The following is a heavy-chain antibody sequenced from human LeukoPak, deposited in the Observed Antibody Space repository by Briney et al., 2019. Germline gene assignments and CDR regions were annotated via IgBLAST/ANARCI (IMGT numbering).Heavy chain of an antibody. J-gene: IGHJ6*02. CDR2: INPNSGGT. CDR1: GYTFTGYY. Sequence: ASVKVSCKASGYTFTGYYMHSVRQAPGQGLEWMGWINPNSGGTNYAQKFQGRVTMTRDTSISTAYMELSRLRSDDTAVYYCARELIAAAGTHYYGMDVWGQGTTVTVSS. D-gene: IGHD6-13*01. CDR3: ARELIAAAGTHYYGMDV. V-gene: IGHV1-2*02.